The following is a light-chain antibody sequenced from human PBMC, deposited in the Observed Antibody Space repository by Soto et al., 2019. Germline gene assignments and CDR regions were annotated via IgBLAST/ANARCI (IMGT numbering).Light chain of an antibody. Sequence: ALTQPPSASGSPGQSVTISCTGTSSDVGGYDFVSWYQQHPGKAPKLMIYEVSKRPSGVPDRFSGSKSGNTASLTVSGLQAEDEADYYCTSYAGSNNVVFGGGTKLTVL. CDR2: EVS. V-gene: IGLV2-8*01. CDR3: TSYAGSNNVV. J-gene: IGLJ2*01. CDR1: SSDVGGYDF.